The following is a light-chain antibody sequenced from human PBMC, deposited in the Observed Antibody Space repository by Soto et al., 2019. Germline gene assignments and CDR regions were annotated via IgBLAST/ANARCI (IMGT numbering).Light chain of an antibody. CDR1: QSVSSY. Sequence: EIVLTQSPATLSLSPGERATLSCRASQSVSSYLAWYQQKPGQAPRLLIYDASNRATGIPARFSGSVSGTDFTLTISSLEPEDFAVYYCQQRSNWLITFGQGTRLEIK. V-gene: IGKV3-11*01. CDR3: QQRSNWLIT. J-gene: IGKJ5*01. CDR2: DAS.